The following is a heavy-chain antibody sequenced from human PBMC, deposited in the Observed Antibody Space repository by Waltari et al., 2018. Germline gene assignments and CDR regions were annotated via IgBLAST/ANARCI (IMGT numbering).Heavy chain of an antibody. V-gene: IGHV1-24*01. CDR3: ATRYDSSGYYPDY. Sequence: QVQLVQSGAEVKKPGASVKVSCKVSGYTLTELSMHWVRQAPGKGLRGMGGCEPEDGETTYAQKFQGRVTMTEDTSTDTAYMELSSLRSEDTAVYYCATRYDSSGYYPDYWGQGTLVTVSS. D-gene: IGHD3-22*01. CDR2: CEPEDGET. CDR1: GYTLTELS. J-gene: IGHJ4*02.